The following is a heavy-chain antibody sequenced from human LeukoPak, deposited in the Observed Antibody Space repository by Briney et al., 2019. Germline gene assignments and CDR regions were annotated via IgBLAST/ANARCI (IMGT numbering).Heavy chain of an antibody. CDR2: FDPEDGET. CDR1: GYTLTELS. D-gene: IGHD3-10*01. CDR3: ATDGTGRYSVDC. V-gene: IGHV1-24*01. J-gene: IGHJ4*02. Sequence: ASVKVSCKVSGYTLTELSMHWVRQAPGKGLEWMGGFDPEDGETIYAQKFQGRVTMTEDTSTDTAYMELSSLRSEDTAVYYCATDGTGRYSVDCWGQGTLVTVSS.